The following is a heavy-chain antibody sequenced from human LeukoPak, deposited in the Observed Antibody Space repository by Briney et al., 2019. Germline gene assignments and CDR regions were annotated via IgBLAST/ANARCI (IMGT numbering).Heavy chain of an antibody. D-gene: IGHD3-3*01. V-gene: IGHV3-30*02. Sequence: GGSLRLSCAASGFTFSSYGMHWVRQAPGKGLEWVAFIRYDGSNKYYADSVKGRFTISRDNSKNTLYLQMNSLRAEDTAVYYCAKDAWDLWSGYRYLLCDYWGQGTLVTVSS. CDR1: GFTFSSYG. CDR2: IRYDGSNK. J-gene: IGHJ4*02. CDR3: AKDAWDLWSGYRYLLCDY.